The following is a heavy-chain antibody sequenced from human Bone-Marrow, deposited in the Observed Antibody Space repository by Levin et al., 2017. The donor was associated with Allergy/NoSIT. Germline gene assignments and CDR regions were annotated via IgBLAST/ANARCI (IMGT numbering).Heavy chain of an antibody. CDR2: INPNNGGT. J-gene: IGHJ3*02. CDR1: GYTFTGYF. D-gene: IGHD1-14*01. Sequence: GESLKISCKASGYTFTGYFMHWVRQAPGQGPEWMGWINPNNGGTRYAQKFQGRVTMTRDTSIGTAYMELSRLTSDDTAVYYCARPNLHRAFDIWGQGTLVTVSS. CDR3: ARPNLHRAFDI. V-gene: IGHV1-2*02.